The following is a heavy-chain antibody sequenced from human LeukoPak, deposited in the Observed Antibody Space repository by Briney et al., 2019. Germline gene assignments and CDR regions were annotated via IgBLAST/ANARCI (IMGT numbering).Heavy chain of an antibody. CDR1: GFTFSSYG. J-gene: IGHJ1*01. D-gene: IGHD6-13*01. CDR3: AREGWSSSWYGRYFQH. Sequence: GRSLRFYCAASGFTFSSYGMDWHRHAPGQGLEWVAVISYDGSNKYYADAVKARFTISRDNSKNTLYLQINSLRAEDTAVYYCAREGWSSSWYGRYFQHWGQGTLVTVSS. V-gene: IGHV3-30-3*01. CDR2: ISYDGSNK.